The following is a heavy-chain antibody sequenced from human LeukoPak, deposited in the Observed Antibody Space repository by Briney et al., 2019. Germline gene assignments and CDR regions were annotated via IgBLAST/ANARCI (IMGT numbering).Heavy chain of an antibody. Sequence: GESLKISCKGSGYTFSNYWIDWVRQMPGEGLEWMGIIYPGDSDTRYSPSFQGQVTISADKSISTTYLQWSSLKASDSAMYYCARRTTYGSSEDYWGQGTLVTVSS. CDR2: IYPGDSDT. CDR3: ARRTTYGSSEDY. J-gene: IGHJ4*02. D-gene: IGHD1-1*01. CDR1: GYTFSNYW. V-gene: IGHV5-51*01.